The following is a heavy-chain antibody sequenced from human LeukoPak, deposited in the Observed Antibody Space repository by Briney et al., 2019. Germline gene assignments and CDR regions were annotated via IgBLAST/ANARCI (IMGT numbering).Heavy chain of an antibody. CDR1: GFTFSSYG. V-gene: IGHV3-73*01. CDR2: IRSKPSSYTT. J-gene: IGHJ4*02. CDR3: IRQHCSGGSCSYVDY. Sequence: GGSLRLSCAASGFTFSSYGMHWVRQASGRGLEWVGLIRSKPSSYTTVYAASVKGRFTISRDDSKNTAYLQMNSLKADDTGVYYCIRQHCSGGSCSYVDYWGQGTLVTVSS. D-gene: IGHD2-15*01.